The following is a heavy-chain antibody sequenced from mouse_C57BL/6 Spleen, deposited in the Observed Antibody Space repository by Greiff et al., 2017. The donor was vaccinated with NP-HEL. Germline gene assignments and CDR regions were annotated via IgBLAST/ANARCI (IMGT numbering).Heavy chain of an antibody. V-gene: IGHV1-50*01. D-gene: IGHD1-1*01. CDR2: IDPSDSYT. CDR1: GYTFTSYW. Sequence: QVQLQQPGAELVKPGASVKLSCKASGYTFTSYWMQWVKQRPGQGLEWIGEIDPSDSYTNYNQKFKGKATLTVDTSSSTAYMQLSSLTSEDSAVDYGARSDYGSNYAMDYWGQGTSVTVSS. J-gene: IGHJ4*01. CDR3: ARSDYGSNYAMDY.